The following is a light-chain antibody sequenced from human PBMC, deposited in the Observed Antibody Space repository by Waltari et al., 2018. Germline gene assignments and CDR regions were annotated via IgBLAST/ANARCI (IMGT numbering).Light chain of an antibody. V-gene: IGKV3-20*01. J-gene: IGKJ1*01. CDR2: GAS. CDR1: QSVSRA. CDR3: QHYVRLPVT. Sequence: EIVFTQSPRTLSLSPGERVIPSCRVSQSVSRALAWYQQKPGQAPRLLIYGASNRATGIPDRFSGSGSGTDFSLTISRLEPEDFAVYYCQHYVRLPVTFGQGTKVEIK.